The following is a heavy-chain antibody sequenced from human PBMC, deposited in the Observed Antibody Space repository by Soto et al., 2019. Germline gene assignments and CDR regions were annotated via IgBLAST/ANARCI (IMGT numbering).Heavy chain of an antibody. CDR2: IYPGDSDT. CDR1: GNSFTRYW. Sequence: ESLTISCTCSGNSFTRYWIGWVRQMPGKGLEWMGIIYPGDSDTRYSPSFQGQVTISADKSISTAYLQWSSLKASDTAMYYCAKSIAAAGHYYYGMDVWGQGTTVTVSS. J-gene: IGHJ6*02. CDR3: AKSIAAAGHYYYGMDV. V-gene: IGHV5-51*01. D-gene: IGHD6-13*01.